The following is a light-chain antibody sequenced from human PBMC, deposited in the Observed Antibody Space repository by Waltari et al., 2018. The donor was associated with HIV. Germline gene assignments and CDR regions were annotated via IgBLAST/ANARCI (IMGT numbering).Light chain of an antibody. V-gene: IGLV1-40*01. CDR3: QSYDSYWV. J-gene: IGLJ3*02. CDR1: SSNIGAGYD. CDR2: DNT. Sequence: QSVLTQPPSVSGAPGPRVTISCSGSSSNIGAGYDLHWYQHLPGTAPKLLIYDNTDRPSGFPDRFSGSKSGTSASLAITGLQAEDEADYYCQSYDSYWVFGGGTKLTVL.